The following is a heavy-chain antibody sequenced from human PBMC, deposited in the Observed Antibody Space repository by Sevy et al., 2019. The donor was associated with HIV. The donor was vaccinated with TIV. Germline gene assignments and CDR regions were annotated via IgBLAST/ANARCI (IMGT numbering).Heavy chain of an antibody. CDR3: AGENAWGRGYS. CDR1: GGSITSLY. D-gene: IGHD1-26*01. V-gene: IGHV4-59*08. J-gene: IGHJ4*02. Sequence: SETLSLTCTVSGGSITSLYWNWIRQPPGKGLEWIANIYYNGHINYDPSLKSRVTLSLDTSKNQFSLRLSSVTAADTAMYYCAGENAWGRGYSWGQRTMVTVSS. CDR2: IYYNGHI.